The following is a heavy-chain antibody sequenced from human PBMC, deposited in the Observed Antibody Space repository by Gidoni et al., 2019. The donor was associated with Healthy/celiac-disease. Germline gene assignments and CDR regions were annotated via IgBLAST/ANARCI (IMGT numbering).Heavy chain of an antibody. Sequence: EVQLVESGGGLVKPGGSLRLSCAASGFTFSNAWMSWVRQAPGKGLEWVGRIKSKTDGGTTDYAAPVKGRFTISRDDSKNTLYLQMNSLKTEDTAVYYCTTDGYYGSGSPTWDYWGQGTLVTVSS. J-gene: IGHJ4*02. CDR1: GFTFSNAW. V-gene: IGHV3-15*01. D-gene: IGHD3-10*01. CDR3: TTDGYYGSGSPTWDY. CDR2: IKSKTDGGTT.